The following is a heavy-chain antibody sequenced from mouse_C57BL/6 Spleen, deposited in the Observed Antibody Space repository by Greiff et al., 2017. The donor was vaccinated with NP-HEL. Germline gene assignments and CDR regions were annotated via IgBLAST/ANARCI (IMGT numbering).Heavy chain of an antibody. D-gene: IGHD2-3*01. Sequence: QVQLKQPGAELVRPGSSVKLSCKASGYTFTSYWMDWVKQRPGQGLEWIGNIYPSDSETHYNQKFKDKATLTVDKSSSTAYMQLSSLTSEDSAVYYCARLDGYFAMDYWGQGTSVTVSS. V-gene: IGHV1-61*01. CDR2: IYPSDSET. J-gene: IGHJ4*01. CDR3: ARLDGYFAMDY. CDR1: GYTFTSYW.